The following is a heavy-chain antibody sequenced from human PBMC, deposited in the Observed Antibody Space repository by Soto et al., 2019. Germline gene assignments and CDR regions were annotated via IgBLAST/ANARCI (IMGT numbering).Heavy chain of an antibody. CDR3: ASHPKPDNWGYYYYYMDV. V-gene: IGHV4-39*01. J-gene: IGHJ6*03. CDR1: GCSLSSSSYY. D-gene: IGHD7-27*01. Sequence: QLQLQESVPGLVKPSETLSLTCTVSGCSLSSSSYYWGWIRQPPGKGLEWIGSIYYSGSTYYNPSLKSRVTISVDTSKNQFSLKLRSVTAADTAVYYCASHPKPDNWGYYYYYMDVWGKGTTVTVSS. CDR2: IYYSGST.